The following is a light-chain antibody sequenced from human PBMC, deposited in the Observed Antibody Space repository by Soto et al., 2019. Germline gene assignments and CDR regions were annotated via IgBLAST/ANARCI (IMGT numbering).Light chain of an antibody. CDR2: GAS. CDR3: QQYNNWPQT. Sequence: VLTQSAGPLSLSPGERATLSCGASQSVSSNLAWYQQKPGQAPRLLIYGASTRATGIPARFSGSGYGTEVTLTISSLQSEDFAVYYCQQYNNWPQTFGQGTKVDI. CDR1: QSVSSN. J-gene: IGKJ1*01. V-gene: IGKV3-15*01.